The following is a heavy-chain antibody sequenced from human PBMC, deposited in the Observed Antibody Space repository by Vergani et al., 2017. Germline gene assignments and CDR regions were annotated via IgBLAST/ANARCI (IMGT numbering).Heavy chain of an antibody. CDR3: ARLDRIAAAGTSRWYFDL. J-gene: IGHJ2*01. Sequence: VQLVQSGAEVKKPGESLKISCKGSGYSFTSYWIGWVRQMPGKGLEWMGWMNPNSGNTGYAQKFQGRVTMTRNTSISTAYMELSSLRSEDTAVYYCARLDRIAAAGTSRWYFDLWGRGTLVTVSS. CDR2: MNPNSGNT. D-gene: IGHD6-13*01. CDR1: GYSFTSYW. V-gene: IGHV1-8*02.